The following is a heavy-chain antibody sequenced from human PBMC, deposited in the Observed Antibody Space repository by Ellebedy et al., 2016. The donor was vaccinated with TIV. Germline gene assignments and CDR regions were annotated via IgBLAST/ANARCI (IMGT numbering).Heavy chain of an antibody. CDR1: GYTFTSYG. D-gene: IGHD2-2*02. CDR2: ISAYNGNT. J-gene: IGHJ5*02. Sequence: ASVKVSXXASGYTFTSYGISWVRQAPGQGLEWMGWISAYNGNTNYAQKLQGRVTMTTDTSTSTAYMELRSLRSDDTAVYYCARDRRGVYCSSTSCYTQNWFNPWGQGTLVTVSS. V-gene: IGHV1-18*01. CDR3: ARDRRGVYCSSTSCYTQNWFNP.